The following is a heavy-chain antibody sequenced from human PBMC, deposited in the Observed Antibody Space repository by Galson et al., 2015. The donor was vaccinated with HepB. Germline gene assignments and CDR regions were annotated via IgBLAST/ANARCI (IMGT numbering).Heavy chain of an antibody. CDR1: GFSFRSYG. CDR3: ARDLGGDYGADIHYPVFDQ. D-gene: IGHD4/OR15-4a*01. V-gene: IGHV3-33*01. J-gene: IGHJ4*02. CDR2: IWYDGSNK. Sequence: SLRLSCAASGFSFRSYGMHWVRQAPGKGLEWVAVIWYDGSNKFYAGSVKGRFTISRDNSKNTLYLQMNSLRADDTAVYYCARDLGGDYGADIHYPVFDQWGQGTLVTVSS.